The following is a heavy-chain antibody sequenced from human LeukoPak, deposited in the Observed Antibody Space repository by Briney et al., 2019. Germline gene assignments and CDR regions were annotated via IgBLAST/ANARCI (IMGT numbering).Heavy chain of an antibody. J-gene: IGHJ4*02. D-gene: IGHD4-17*01. V-gene: IGHV4-39*07. Sequence: SETLSLTCTVSGGSISSTSYYWGWIRQPPGKGLEWIGSIYSSGSTYYNPSLKSRVTISVDTSKNQFSLKLNSVTAADTAVYYCARAGYGDSDFDYWGQGTLVTVSS. CDR1: GGSISSTSYY. CDR2: IYSSGST. CDR3: ARAGYGDSDFDY.